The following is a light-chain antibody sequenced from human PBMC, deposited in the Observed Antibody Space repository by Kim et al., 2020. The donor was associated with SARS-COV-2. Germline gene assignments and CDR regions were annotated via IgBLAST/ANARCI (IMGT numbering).Light chain of an antibody. CDR1: QSLLYKDGNTY. V-gene: IGKV2-30*01. J-gene: IGKJ2*01. CDR3: MQGTHWPYT. CDR2: RVS. Sequence: DVVMIQSPLSLPVILGQPASISCRSSQSLLYKDGNTYLNWFQQRPGQSPRRLVYRVSNRDSGVPDRFSGSGSGTDFTLIISRVEAEDVGVYYCMQGTHWPYTFGQGTQLEIK.